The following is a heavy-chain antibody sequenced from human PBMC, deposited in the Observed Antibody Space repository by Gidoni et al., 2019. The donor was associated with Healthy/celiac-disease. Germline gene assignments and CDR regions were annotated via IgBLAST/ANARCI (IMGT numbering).Heavy chain of an antibody. J-gene: IGHJ6*02. Sequence: QVQLQESGPGLVKPLQTLSLTCTVSGGSISRGGYYWSWIRQHPGKGLEWIGYIYYSGSTYYNPSLKSRVTISVDTSKNQFSLKLSSVTAADTAVYYCARDWPATIASRGGMDVWGQGTTVTVSS. CDR1: GGSISRGGYY. CDR3: ARDWPATIASRGGMDV. V-gene: IGHV4-31*03. D-gene: IGHD5-12*01. CDR2: IYYSGST.